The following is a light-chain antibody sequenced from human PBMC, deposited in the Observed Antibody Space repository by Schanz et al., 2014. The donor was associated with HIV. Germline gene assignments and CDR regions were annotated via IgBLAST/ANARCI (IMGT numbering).Light chain of an antibody. CDR3: QQYGSSPLT. J-gene: IGKJ4*01. CDR2: GTS. V-gene: IGKV3-20*01. CDR1: QSIGIN. Sequence: EIVMTQSPATLSVSPGETATLSCRVSQSIGINLAWYQHKPGQAPRLLLYGTSSRATGIPDRFSGSGFGTDFTLTINRVEPADFAVYYCQQYGSSPLTFGGGTKLEIK.